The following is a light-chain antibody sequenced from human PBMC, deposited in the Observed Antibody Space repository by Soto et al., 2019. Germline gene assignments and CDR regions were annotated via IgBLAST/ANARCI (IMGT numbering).Light chain of an antibody. J-gene: IGKJ3*01. Sequence: IQMTQSPSSVSASVGDRVTITCRASQDISSLLAWYQHKPGKAPKLLLYAATTLQSGVPSRFSGSESGTEFTLTISSLQPDDFATYYCQQADTFPFTFGPGTKVDMK. CDR1: QDISSL. V-gene: IGKV1-12*01. CDR3: QQADTFPFT. CDR2: AAT.